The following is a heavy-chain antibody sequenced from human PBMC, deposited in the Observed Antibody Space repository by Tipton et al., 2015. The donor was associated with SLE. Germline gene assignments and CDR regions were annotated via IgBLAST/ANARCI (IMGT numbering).Heavy chain of an antibody. CDR2: IYTSGST. CDR1: GGSISSYY. V-gene: IGHV4-4*07. Sequence: TLSLTCTVSGGSISSYYWSWIRQPPGKGLEWIGRIYTSGSTNYNPSLKSRVTISVDTSKNQFSLKLTSVTAADTAVYYCARPRAATGAFDIWGQGTMVTVSS. J-gene: IGHJ3*02. D-gene: IGHD1-26*01. CDR3: ARPRAATGAFDI.